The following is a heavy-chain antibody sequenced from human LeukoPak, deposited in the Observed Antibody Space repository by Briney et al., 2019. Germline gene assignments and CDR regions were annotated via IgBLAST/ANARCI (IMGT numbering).Heavy chain of an antibody. CDR2: ISAYNRST. Sequence: ASVKVSCKASGYSFITYGISWVRQAPGQGLEWMGWISAYNRSTDYAQNLQGRVTMTTDTSTSTAYMEMRSLRSDDTAVYYCARPYDSSGYYNYYFDNSGQGTLVTVSS. V-gene: IGHV1-18*01. J-gene: IGHJ4*02. CDR3: ARPYDSSGYYNYYFDN. CDR1: GYSFITYG. D-gene: IGHD3-22*01.